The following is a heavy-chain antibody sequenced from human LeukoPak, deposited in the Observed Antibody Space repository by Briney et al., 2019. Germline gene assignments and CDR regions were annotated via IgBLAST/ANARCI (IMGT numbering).Heavy chain of an antibody. Sequence: PSETLSLTCTVSGSSISSYYWNWIRQSPGKGLEWIGYIYSTGSANYSPSLKSRVTMSVDTSKNQFSLKLRSVTAADTAVYYCARGHSGTYFGDFWGQGILVTVSS. CDR3: ARGHSGTYFGDF. V-gene: IGHV4-59*01. CDR2: IYSTGSA. CDR1: GSSISSYY. J-gene: IGHJ4*02. D-gene: IGHD3-10*01.